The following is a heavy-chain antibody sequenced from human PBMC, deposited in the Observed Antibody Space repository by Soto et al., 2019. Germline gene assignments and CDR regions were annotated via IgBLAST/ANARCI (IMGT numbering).Heavy chain of an antibody. J-gene: IGHJ6*02. CDR1: GYSFTSYW. D-gene: IGHD6-13*01. V-gene: IGHV5-51*01. CDR2: IYPGDSDT. Sequence: PGESLKISCKGSGYSFTSYWIGWVRQMPGKGLEWMGIIYPGDSDTRYSPSFQGQVTISADKSISTAYLQWSSLKASDTAMYYCARQGQQLVPDYYYYYGMDVWGQGTTVTVSS. CDR3: ARQGQQLVPDYYYYYGMDV.